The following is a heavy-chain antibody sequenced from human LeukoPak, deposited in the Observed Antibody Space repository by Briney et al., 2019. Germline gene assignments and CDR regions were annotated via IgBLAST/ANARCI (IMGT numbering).Heavy chain of an antibody. J-gene: IGHJ6*02. V-gene: IGHV1-46*01. CDR2: INPSGGST. CDR1: GYNFIRYH. CDR3: AREDVVLVDAVRYYYYGMDV. D-gene: IGHD2-8*01. Sequence: KPGASVKVFCKASGYNFIRYHMQWVRQAPGQGLEWMGIINPSGGSTSYAQKFKDRVTMTRDTSTSTVYMELSSLKSEDTAVYYCAREDVVLVDAVRYYYYGMDVWGQGTTVTVSS.